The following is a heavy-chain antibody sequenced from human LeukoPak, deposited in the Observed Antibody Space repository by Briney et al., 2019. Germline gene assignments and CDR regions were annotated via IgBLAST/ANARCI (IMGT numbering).Heavy chain of an antibody. D-gene: IGHD1-26*01. CDR3: GRGKIGSYYYSSYLHV. V-gene: IGHV4-59*01. CDR1: GGSISIYY. Sequence: SQTLSLTCTLSGGSISIYYWSWIRQPPRRGLEWVGYIYYSGSTTYNTSPKSRVTISLDTPQNQFSLKMSAVTAAGTPGYFFGRGKIGSYYYSSYLHVWGKNPTVTVS. CDR2: IYYSGST. J-gene: IGHJ6*03.